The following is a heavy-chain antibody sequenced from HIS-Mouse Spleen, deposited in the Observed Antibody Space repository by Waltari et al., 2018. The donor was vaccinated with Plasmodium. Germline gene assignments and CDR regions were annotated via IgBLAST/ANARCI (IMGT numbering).Heavy chain of an antibody. CDR1: GFPSSSYW. V-gene: IGHV3-7*01. CDR2: IKQDGSEK. Sequence: EVQLVESGGGLVQPGGSLRLSCAASGFPSSSYWMSWVRQAPGKGLEWVANIKQDGSEKYYVDSVKGRFTISRDNAKNSLYLQMNSLRAEDTAVYYCASSWYWYFDLWGRGTLVTVSS. CDR3: ASSWYWYFDL. J-gene: IGHJ2*01. D-gene: IGHD6-13*01.